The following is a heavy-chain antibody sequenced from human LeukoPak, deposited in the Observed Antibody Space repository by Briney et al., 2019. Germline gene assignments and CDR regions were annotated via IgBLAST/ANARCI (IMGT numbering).Heavy chain of an antibody. CDR2: IYYSGST. D-gene: IGHD5-18*01. CDR1: GGSISSYY. J-gene: IGHJ4*02. Sequence: SETLSLTCTVSGGSISSYYWSWIRQPPGKGLEWIGYIYYSGSTYYNPSLKSRVTISVDTSKNQFSLKLSSVTAADTAVYYCAREGDSYGVFDYWGQGTLVTVSS. V-gene: IGHV4-59*01. CDR3: AREGDSYGVFDY.